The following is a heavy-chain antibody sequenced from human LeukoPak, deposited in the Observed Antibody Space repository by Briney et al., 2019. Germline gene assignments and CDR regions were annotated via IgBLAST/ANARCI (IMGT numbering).Heavy chain of an antibody. CDR1: EFTFRNYG. Sequence: GGSLRLSCAASEFTFRNYGMHWVRQSPGKGLEWVAFISYDGSSTYYSDSVKGRFTISRDNAKNTLYLQMNSLRAEDTAVYYCARGRRITTFGHDAFDIWGQGTMVTVSS. D-gene: IGHD3-3*01. J-gene: IGHJ3*02. CDR2: ISYDGSST. CDR3: ARGRRITTFGHDAFDI. V-gene: IGHV3-33*01.